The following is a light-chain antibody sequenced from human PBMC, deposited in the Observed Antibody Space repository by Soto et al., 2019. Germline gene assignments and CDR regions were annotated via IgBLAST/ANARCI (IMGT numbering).Light chain of an antibody. CDR3: QQRSNWPPRYT. V-gene: IGKV3-11*01. Sequence: EIVLTQSTATLSLSPGERATLSCRASQSVSSYLAWYQQKPGQAPRLLIYGASNRATGIPARFSGSGSGTDFTLTISSLEPEDFAVYYCQQRSNWPPRYTFGQGTKLEIK. J-gene: IGKJ2*01. CDR2: GAS. CDR1: QSVSSY.